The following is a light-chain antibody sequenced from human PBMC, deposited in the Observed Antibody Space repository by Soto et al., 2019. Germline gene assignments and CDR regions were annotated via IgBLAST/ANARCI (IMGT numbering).Light chain of an antibody. CDR3: QQYGKSPPIT. CDR2: DAS. Sequence: EFVLTQSPGTLSLSPGERATLSCRASQSVSSNSLAWYQQKPGQAPRLLIYDASSRAAGIPDRFSGSGSGTDFTLTIIRLEPEDFAVYYCQQYGKSPPITFGQGTRLEIK. V-gene: IGKV3-20*01. J-gene: IGKJ5*01. CDR1: QSVSSNS.